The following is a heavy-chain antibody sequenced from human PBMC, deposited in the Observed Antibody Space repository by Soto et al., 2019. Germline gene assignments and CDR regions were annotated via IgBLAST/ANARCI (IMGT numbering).Heavy chain of an antibody. D-gene: IGHD6-13*01. Sequence: QVQLQQWGAGLLKPSETLSLTCAVYGGSFSGYYWSWIRQPPGKGLEWIGEINHSGSTNYNPSLKSRVTISVDTSKSQFSLRLSSVTAADTAVYYCARGRSWYGMDVWGKGTTVTVSS. CDR3: ARGRSWYGMDV. CDR2: INHSGST. J-gene: IGHJ6*04. V-gene: IGHV4-34*01. CDR1: GGSFSGYY.